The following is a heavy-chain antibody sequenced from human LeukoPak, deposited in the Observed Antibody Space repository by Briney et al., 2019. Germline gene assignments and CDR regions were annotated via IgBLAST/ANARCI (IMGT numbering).Heavy chain of an antibody. CDR1: GGSFSDYY. CDR3: ARESPGYSTSWYMFGVWFDT. J-gene: IGHJ5*02. Sequence: SETLPLTCAVYGGSFSDYYWSWIRQPPGKGLEWIGEINHSGRTNCNPSLKSRVSISVDTSKNQFSLNLTSVTAADTAIYYCARESPGYSTSWYMFGVWFDTWGQGTLVTVSS. V-gene: IGHV4-34*01. D-gene: IGHD6-13*01. CDR2: INHSGRT.